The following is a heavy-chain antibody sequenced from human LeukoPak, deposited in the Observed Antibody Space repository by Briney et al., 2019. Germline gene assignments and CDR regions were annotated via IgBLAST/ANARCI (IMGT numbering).Heavy chain of an antibody. CDR2: IYYSGST. D-gene: IGHD3-10*01. CDR3: ARDSGTTGEVKFDP. V-gene: IGHV4-59*12. J-gene: IGHJ5*02. CDR1: GGSISSYY. Sequence: PSETLSLTCTVFGGSISSYYWSWIRQPPGKGLEWIGYIYYSGSTNYNPSLKSRVTISVDTSKNQFSLKLSSVTAADTAVYYCARDSGTTGEVKFDPWGQGTLVTVSS.